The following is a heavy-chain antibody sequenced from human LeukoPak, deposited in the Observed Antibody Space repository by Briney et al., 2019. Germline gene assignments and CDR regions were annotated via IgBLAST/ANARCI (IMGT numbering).Heavy chain of an antibody. V-gene: IGHV1-2*02. CDR2: VNPNSGDT. D-gene: IGHD4-17*01. Sequence: ASVKVSCKASGYTFTVYYIHWARQAPGQGLEWMGWVNPNSGDTNYPQKFQGRVTMTRDTSITTAYMELTGLRSDDTAVYYCARDPGVRGTTYWYFVLWGRGTLVTVSS. CDR3: ARDPGVRGTTYWYFVL. CDR1: GYTFTVYY. J-gene: IGHJ2*01.